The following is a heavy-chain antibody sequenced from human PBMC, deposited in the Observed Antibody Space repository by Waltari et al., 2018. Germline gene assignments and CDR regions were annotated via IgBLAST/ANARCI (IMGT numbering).Heavy chain of an antibody. J-gene: IGHJ6*03. V-gene: IGHV1-69*05. CDR1: GGTFSSYA. Sequence: QVQLVQSGAAVKKPGSSVKVSCKASGGTFSSYAISWVRQAPGQGLEWMGGIIPICGTANYAQKFQGRVTITTDEATSTAYMELSSLRAEDTAVEYCAREIAARGGADMDVWGKGTTVTVSS. CDR3: AREIAARGGADMDV. D-gene: IGHD6-25*01. CDR2: IIPICGTA.